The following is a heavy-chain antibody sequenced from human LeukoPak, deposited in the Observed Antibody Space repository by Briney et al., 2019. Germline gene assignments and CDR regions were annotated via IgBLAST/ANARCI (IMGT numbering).Heavy chain of an antibody. J-gene: IGHJ5*02. D-gene: IGHD6-13*01. CDR1: GYSISSGYY. Sequence: SETLSLTCTVAGYSISSGYYWGWIRRPPGKGLEWIGSIYHSGSTYYNPSHKSRVTISVDTSKNQFSLKLSSVTAADTAVYYCAREARGDSSSWYNWFDPWGQGTLVTVSS. CDR3: AREARGDSSSWYNWFDP. V-gene: IGHV4-38-2*02. CDR2: IYHSGST.